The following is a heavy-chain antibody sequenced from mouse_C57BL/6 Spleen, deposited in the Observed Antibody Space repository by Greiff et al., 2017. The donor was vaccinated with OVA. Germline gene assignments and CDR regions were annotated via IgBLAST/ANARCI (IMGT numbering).Heavy chain of an antibody. D-gene: IGHD1-1*01. CDR2: IDPSDSYT. J-gene: IGHJ2*01. CDR3: ARWGTTEDFDY. V-gene: IGHV1-50*01. Sequence: QVQLQQPGAELVKPGASVKLSCKASGYTFTSYWMQWVKQRPGQGLEWIGEIDPSDSYTNYNQKFKGKATLTVDTSSSTAYMQLSSLTSEDSAVYYCARWGTTEDFDYWGQGTTLTVSS. CDR1: GYTFTSYW.